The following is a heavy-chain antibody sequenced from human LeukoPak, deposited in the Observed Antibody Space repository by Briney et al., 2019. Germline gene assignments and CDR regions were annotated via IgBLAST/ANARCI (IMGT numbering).Heavy chain of an antibody. Sequence: ASVKLSCKASGYTFTGYYIHWVRQAPGQSLEWMGWVTPNTGGTNYAQKFQGRVTMTRDTSISTAYMELSRLTSDDTAVYYCARDQIASPNWELDYWGQGTLVTVSS. V-gene: IGHV1-2*02. CDR1: GYTFTGYY. J-gene: IGHJ4*02. CDR3: ARDQIASPNWELDY. D-gene: IGHD1-1*01. CDR2: VTPNTGGT.